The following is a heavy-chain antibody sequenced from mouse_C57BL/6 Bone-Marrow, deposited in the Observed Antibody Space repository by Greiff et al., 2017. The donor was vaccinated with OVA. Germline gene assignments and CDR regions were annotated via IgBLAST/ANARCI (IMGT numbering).Heavy chain of an antibody. V-gene: IGHV1-64*01. Sequence: VQLQQPGAELVKPGASVKLSCKASGYTFTSYWMHWVKQRPGQGLEWIGMIHPNSGSTNYNEKFKSKATLTVDKSSSTAYMQLSSLTSEDSAVYYCAMWGDYDGFAYWGQGTLVTVSA. CDR3: AMWGDYDGFAY. CDR1: GYTFTSYW. CDR2: IHPNSGST. D-gene: IGHD2-4*01. J-gene: IGHJ3*01.